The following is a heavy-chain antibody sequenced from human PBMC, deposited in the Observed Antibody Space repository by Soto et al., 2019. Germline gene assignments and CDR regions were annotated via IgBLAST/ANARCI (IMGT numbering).Heavy chain of an antibody. CDR2: IYWNDDK. V-gene: IGHV2-5*01. Sequence: QITLKESGPTLVKPTQTLTLTCTFSGFSLSTSGVGVGWIRQPPGKALEWLALIYWNDDKRYSPSLKSRLTITQDTAQNQVVLTMTNMDPVDTATYYCAHRRVLGGGVDYWGQGTLVTVSS. CDR3: AHRRVLGGGVDY. J-gene: IGHJ4*02. CDR1: GFSLSTSGVG. D-gene: IGHD2-15*01.